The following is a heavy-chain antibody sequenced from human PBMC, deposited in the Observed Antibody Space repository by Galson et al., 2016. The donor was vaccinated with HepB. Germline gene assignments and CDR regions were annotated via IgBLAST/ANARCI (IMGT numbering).Heavy chain of an antibody. D-gene: IGHD6-25*01. V-gene: IGHV3-30*09. J-gene: IGHJ6*02. CDR2: VSYDGSEK. CDR1: GFTFSSYA. CDR3: TREGGAAGADASKGLDV. Sequence: SLRLSCAVSGFTFSSYAMHWVRQAPGKGLEWVAVVSYDGSEKHYGDAVKGRFVISKDNSKNTVSLQMNSLRVEDTAVYFCTREGGAAGADASKGLDVWGQGTTVTVSS.